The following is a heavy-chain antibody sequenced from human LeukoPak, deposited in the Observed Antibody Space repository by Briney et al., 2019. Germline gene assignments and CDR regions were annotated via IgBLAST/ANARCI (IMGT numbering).Heavy chain of an antibody. D-gene: IGHD6-19*01. J-gene: IGHJ5*02. CDR1: GGSISSYY. V-gene: IGHV4-59*01. CDR2: IYYSGST. Sequence: PSETLSLTCTVSGGSISSYYWSWIRQPPGKGLEWVGYIYYSGSTNYNPSLKSRVTISVDTSKNQFSLKLSSVTAADTAVYYCARDRGQWLLNWFGPWGQGTLVTVSS. CDR3: ARDRGQWLLNWFGP.